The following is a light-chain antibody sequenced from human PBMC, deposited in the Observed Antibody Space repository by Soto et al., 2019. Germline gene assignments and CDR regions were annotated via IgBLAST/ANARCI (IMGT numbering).Light chain of an antibody. CDR3: QQYGSSPT. J-gene: IGKJ4*01. CDR2: GAS. V-gene: IGKV3-20*01. CDR1: QSVTSTY. Sequence: EIFLTQSPDTQSSPPGERATLSCRASQSVTSTYLAWYQKKPGQAPRLLIYGASSRATGIPDRFTASGSGTDFTLTIRRLEPEDSAVYYCQQYGSSPTFGGGTKLDIK.